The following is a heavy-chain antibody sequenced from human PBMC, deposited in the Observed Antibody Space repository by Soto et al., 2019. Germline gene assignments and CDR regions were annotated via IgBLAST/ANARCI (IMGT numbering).Heavy chain of an antibody. D-gene: IGHD1-1*01. CDR2: ISSSSTI. V-gene: IGHV3-48*02. CDR1: GFTFSSYS. CDR3: ARVLTGNWGMDV. J-gene: IGHJ6*02. Sequence: EVQLVESGGGLVQPGGSLRLSCAASGFTFSSYSMNWVRQAPGKGLEWVSYISSSSTIYYADSVKGRFTISRDNAKNSLYLQMNSLRDEDTAVYYCARVLTGNWGMDVWGQGTTVTVSS.